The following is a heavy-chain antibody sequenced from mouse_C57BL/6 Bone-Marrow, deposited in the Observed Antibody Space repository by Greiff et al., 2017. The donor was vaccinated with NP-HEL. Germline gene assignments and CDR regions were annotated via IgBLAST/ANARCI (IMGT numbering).Heavy chain of an antibody. CDR3: AGDSYDYDVGDWYFDV. CDR2: ITHSGET. CDR1: GFPITSGYY. V-gene: IGHV12-3*01. J-gene: IGHJ1*03. Sequence: VKLMESGPGLVKPSQSLFLTCSITGFPITSGYYWIWIRQSPGKPLEWMGYITHSGETFYNPSLQSPISITRETSKNQFFLQLNSVTTEDTAMYYCAGDSYDYDVGDWYFDVWGTGTTVTVSS. D-gene: IGHD2-4*01.